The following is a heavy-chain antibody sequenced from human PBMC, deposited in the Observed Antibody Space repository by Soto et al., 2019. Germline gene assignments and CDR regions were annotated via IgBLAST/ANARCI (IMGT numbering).Heavy chain of an antibody. CDR2: VSYDGNVK. D-gene: IGHD6-25*01. CDR3: EQERTAKAAAEFDY. V-gene: IGHV3-30*18. Sequence: QVQLVESGGGVVQPGRSLRLSCAASGFTFSNYGMQWVRQAPGNGLEWVAVVSYDGNVKFYADSVKGRFTISRYNSKHTLSLQMNSLRTEDTAIYYCEQERTAKAAAEFDYWGQGTLVTVSS. CDR1: GFTFSNYG. J-gene: IGHJ4*02.